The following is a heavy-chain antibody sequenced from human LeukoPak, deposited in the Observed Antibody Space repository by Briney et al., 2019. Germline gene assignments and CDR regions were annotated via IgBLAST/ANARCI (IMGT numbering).Heavy chain of an antibody. CDR3: ARPFWSLGLNGAFDI. D-gene: IGHD3-16*01. CDR2: INPNSGGT. V-gene: IGHV1-2*02. CDR1: GYTFTGYY. Sequence: ASVKVSCKASGYTFTGYYMHWVRQAPGQGLEWMGWINPNSGGTNYAQKFQGRVTMTTDTSTSTAYMELRSLRSDDTAVYYCARPFWSLGLNGAFDIWGQGTMVTVSS. J-gene: IGHJ3*02.